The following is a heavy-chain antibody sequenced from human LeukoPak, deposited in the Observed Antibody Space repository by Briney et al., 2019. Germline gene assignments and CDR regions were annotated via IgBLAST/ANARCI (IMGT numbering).Heavy chain of an antibody. D-gene: IGHD2-2*01. Sequence: GGSLRLSCAASGFTFSSYSMNWVRQAPGKGLEWVSSISSSSSYIYYADSVKGRFTISRDNAKNSLYLQMNSLRAEDTAVYYCARVAVVVPAAIFLSGPFDPWGQGTLVTVSS. J-gene: IGHJ5*02. CDR1: GFTFSSYS. CDR3: ARVAVVVPAAIFLSGPFDP. V-gene: IGHV3-21*01. CDR2: ISSSSSYI.